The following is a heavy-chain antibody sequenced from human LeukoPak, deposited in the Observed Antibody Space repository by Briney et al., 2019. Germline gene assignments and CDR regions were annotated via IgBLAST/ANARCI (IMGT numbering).Heavy chain of an antibody. Sequence: PGGSLRLSCAASGFTFNKYAMSWVRQPPGKGLGWVSSMSGIGSTYYANSVKGRFTISRDNSKNTVSLPTISLRAEDTAVYYCARAASRRGCSGVTCYSYFDYWGQGTLVTVSS. J-gene: IGHJ4*02. V-gene: IGHV3-23*01. CDR1: GFTFNKYA. CDR3: ARAASRRGCSGVTCYSYFDY. CDR2: MSGIGST. D-gene: IGHD2-15*01.